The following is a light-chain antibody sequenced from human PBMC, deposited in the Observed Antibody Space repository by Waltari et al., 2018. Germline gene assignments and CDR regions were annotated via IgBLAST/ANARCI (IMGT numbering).Light chain of an antibody. CDR3: CSCESTPSYV. CDR2: RVS. CDR1: SRDVGSYYL. V-gene: IGLV2-23*02. Sequence: QSALTQPSSVSGSPGQSIIISCTGTSRDVGSYYLVSWYQQHPGKATTLMIARVSERPSGVSNRFSGSKSGNTAYLTIAGLQAEDEADYYCCSCESTPSYVFGTGTKVTVL. J-gene: IGLJ1*01.